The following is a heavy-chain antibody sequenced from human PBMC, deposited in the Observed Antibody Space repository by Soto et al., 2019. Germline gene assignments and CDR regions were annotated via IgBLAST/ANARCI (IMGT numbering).Heavy chain of an antibody. CDR2: ISGSGGST. V-gene: IGHV3-23*01. CDR1: GFTFSSYA. CDR3: AKAEYDFWSGPGAYIDY. Sequence: HPGGSLRLSCAASGFTFSSYAMSWVRQAPGKGLEWVSAISGSGGSTYYADSVKGRFTISRDNSKNTLYLQMNSLRAEDTAVYYCAKAEYDFWSGPGAYIDYWGQGTLVTVSS. J-gene: IGHJ4*02. D-gene: IGHD3-3*01.